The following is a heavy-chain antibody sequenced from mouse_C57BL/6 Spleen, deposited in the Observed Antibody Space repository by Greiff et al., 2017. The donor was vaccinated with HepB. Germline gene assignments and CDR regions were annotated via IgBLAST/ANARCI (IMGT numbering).Heavy chain of an antibody. Sequence: VQLQQSGAELVRPGASVKLSCTASGFNIKDDYMHWVKQRPEQGLEWIGWIDPENGDTEYASKFQGKATITADTSSNTAYLQLSSLTSEDTAVYYCTTSLTRYGSSVAYWGRGTLVTVSA. CDR2: IDPENGDT. CDR1: GFNIKDDY. CDR3: TTSLTRYGSSVAY. V-gene: IGHV14-4*01. D-gene: IGHD1-1*01. J-gene: IGHJ3*01.